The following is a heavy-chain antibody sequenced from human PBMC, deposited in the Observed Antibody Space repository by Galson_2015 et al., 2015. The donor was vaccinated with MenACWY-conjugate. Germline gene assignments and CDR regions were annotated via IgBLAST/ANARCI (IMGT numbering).Heavy chain of an antibody. Sequence: SVKVSCKASGGTFSNYAISWVRQAPGQGLEWMGGIIPIFPRADYAQNFQGRATITADESTSTAYMELSSLRSEDTAVYYCARLAGEFWGGYNISFYYGLDVWGQGTTVTVSS. CDR3: ARLAGEFWGGYNISFYYGLDV. D-gene: IGHD3-3*01. J-gene: IGHJ6*02. V-gene: IGHV1-69*13. CDR1: GGTFSNYA. CDR2: IIPIFPRA.